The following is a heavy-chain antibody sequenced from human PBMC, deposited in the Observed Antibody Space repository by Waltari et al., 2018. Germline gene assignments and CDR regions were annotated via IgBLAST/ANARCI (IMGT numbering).Heavy chain of an antibody. J-gene: IGHJ4*02. CDR3: ARSYRPYYGSDY. CDR2: IYYSGCT. V-gene: IGHV4-39*07. CDR1: GGSISSSSYY. D-gene: IGHD3-10*01. Sequence: QLQLQESGPGLVKPSETLSLTCTVSGGSISSSSYYWGWIRQPPGKGLEWIGSIYYSGCTYYNPSLKSRVTISVDTSKNQFSLKLSSVTASDTAVYYCARSYRPYYGSDYWGQGTLVTVSS.